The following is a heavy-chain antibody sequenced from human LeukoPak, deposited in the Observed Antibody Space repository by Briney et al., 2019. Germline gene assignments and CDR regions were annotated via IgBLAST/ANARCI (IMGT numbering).Heavy chain of an antibody. CDR2: INGSSTDI. Sequence: GSLRLSCAASGFSFSNYAMNWVRQAPGKGLEWVSSINGSSTDIYYADSVKGRFTISRDNAKNSLYLQMNSLRAEDTAIYYCARRGYSDSSGYDYWGQGTLVTVSS. J-gene: IGHJ4*02. D-gene: IGHD3-22*01. CDR3: ARRGYSDSSGYDY. CDR1: GFSFSNYA. V-gene: IGHV3-21*01.